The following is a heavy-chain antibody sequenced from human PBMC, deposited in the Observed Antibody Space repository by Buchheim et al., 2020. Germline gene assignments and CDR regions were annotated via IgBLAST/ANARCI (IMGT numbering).Heavy chain of an antibody. CDR3: ARDPPGGYDFWSGYYTRNYGMDV. Sequence: QVQLVQSGAEVKKPGASVKVSCKASGYTFTGYYMHWVRQAPGQGLEWMGRINPNSGGTNYAQKFQGRVTMTRDTSISTAYMELSRLRSDDTAVYYCARDPPGGYDFWSGYYTRNYGMDVWGQGTT. V-gene: IGHV1-2*06. CDR2: INPNSGGT. D-gene: IGHD3-3*01. CDR1: GYTFTGYY. J-gene: IGHJ6*02.